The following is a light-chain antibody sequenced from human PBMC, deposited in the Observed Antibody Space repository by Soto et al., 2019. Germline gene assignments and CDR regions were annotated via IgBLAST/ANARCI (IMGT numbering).Light chain of an antibody. Sequence: SYELTQPPSVSVFPGQTASITCSGEALPKQYAYWYQQKPGQAPVLVIYKDSERPSGIPERFSGSSSGTTVTLTISGVQAEDEADYYCQSADSSGIYQVFGTGTKVTVL. CDR1: ALPKQY. CDR3: QSADSSGIYQV. V-gene: IGLV3-25*02. J-gene: IGLJ1*01. CDR2: KDS.